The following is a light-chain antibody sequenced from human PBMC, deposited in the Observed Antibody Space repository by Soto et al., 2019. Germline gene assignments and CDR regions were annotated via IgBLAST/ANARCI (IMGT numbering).Light chain of an antibody. CDR1: QSISSY. Sequence: DIQMTQSPSSFSASVGDGVPITCRAGQSISSYLNWYQQNPGKAPKLLIYAASSLQSGVPSRFRGSGSGTDFTLTISSLQPEDFATYYCQQGGAFGPGTKVDIK. CDR2: AAS. V-gene: IGKV1-39*01. CDR3: QQGGA. J-gene: IGKJ3*01.